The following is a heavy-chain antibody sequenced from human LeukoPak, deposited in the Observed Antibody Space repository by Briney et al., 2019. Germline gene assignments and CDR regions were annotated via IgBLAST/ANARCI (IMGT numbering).Heavy chain of an antibody. CDR3: AKTVAGTGNFQH. CDR1: GFTFSSYA. J-gene: IGHJ1*01. V-gene: IGHV3-23*01. D-gene: IGHD6-19*01. Sequence: GGSLRLSCAASGFTFSSYAMTWVRQAPGKGLEWVSVTSTSGGNTYYADSVKGRFTVSRDNSKNTLYLQMNSLRAEDTAVYYCAKTVAGTGNFQHWGQGTLVTVSS. CDR2: TSTSGGNT.